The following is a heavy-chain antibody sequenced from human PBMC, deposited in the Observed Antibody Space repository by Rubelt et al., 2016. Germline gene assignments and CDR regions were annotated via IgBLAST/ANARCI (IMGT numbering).Heavy chain of an antibody. D-gene: IGHD1-26*01. Sequence: QLQLQESGPGLVKPSETLSLTCTVSNGSFNSGYYYWGWIRQPPGKGLEWIGSMHFSGSMYYNPSLKSRVTTSIDTSKNQFSLKRSSGTAADTAGYYCARDRGGGYYVFDWWGQGTLVAVSS. J-gene: IGHJ4*02. V-gene: IGHV4-39*07. CDR1: NGSFNSGYYY. CDR3: ARDRGGGYYVFDW. CDR2: MHFSGSM.